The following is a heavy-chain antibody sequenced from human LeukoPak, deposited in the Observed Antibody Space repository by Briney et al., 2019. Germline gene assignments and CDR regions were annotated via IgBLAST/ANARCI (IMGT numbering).Heavy chain of an antibody. CDR2: INPNSGGT. J-gene: IGHJ3*02. CDR1: GYTFTGYY. Sequence: GASVKVSCKASGYTFTGYYMHWVRQAPGQGLEWMGRINPNSGGTNYAQKFQGRVTMTRDTSISTAYMELSRLRSDDTDVYYCARGVDYYDSSGYYLDAFDIWGQGTMVTVSS. D-gene: IGHD3-22*01. V-gene: IGHV1-2*05. CDR3: ARGVDYYDSSGYYLDAFDI.